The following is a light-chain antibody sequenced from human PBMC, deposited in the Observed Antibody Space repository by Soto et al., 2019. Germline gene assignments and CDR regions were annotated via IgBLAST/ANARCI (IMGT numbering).Light chain of an antibody. Sequence: QSALTQPPSASGSPGQSVTISCTGTSSDVGGYKYVSWYQQYPGKAPKLMIYAVSKRPSGVPDRFSGSKSGNTASLTVSGLKAEDEADYYCSSYAGSNNYVFGTGTKVTVL. CDR3: SSYAGSNNYV. V-gene: IGLV2-8*01. CDR2: AVS. J-gene: IGLJ1*01. CDR1: SSDVGGYKY.